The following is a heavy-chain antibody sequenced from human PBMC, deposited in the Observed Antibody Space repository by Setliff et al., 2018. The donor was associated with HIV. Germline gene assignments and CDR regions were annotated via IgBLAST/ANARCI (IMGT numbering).Heavy chain of an antibody. CDR1: GYTFTGYY. D-gene: IGHD3-3*01. V-gene: IGHV1-2*06. CDR3: ARLGDFWSGYYYFDY. Sequence: ASVKVSCKASGYTFTGYYMHWVRQAPGQGLEWMGRINPNSGGTKYGQKSQGRVTMTRDTSTNTVYMELSSLRSEDTAVYYCARLGDFWSGYYYFDYWGQGTLVTVSS. CDR2: INPNSGGT. J-gene: IGHJ4*02.